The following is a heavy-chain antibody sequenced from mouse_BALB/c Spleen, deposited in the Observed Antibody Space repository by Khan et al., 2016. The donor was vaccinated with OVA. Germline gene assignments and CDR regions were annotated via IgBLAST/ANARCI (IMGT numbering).Heavy chain of an antibody. CDR3: TKSLLHYAMDD. Sequence: VQLQQSGAALVKPGASVKLSCTVSGFNIKDTYIHWMKQRPEPGLAWIGRLAPANGNTKCDPQFQGKVIITADTSSHPAYLPPTSLTSEDPAVSDGTKSLLHYAMDDWGQGTSVTGYS. J-gene: IGHJ4*01. CDR1: GFNIKDTY. CDR2: LAPANGNT. D-gene: IGHD1-2*01. V-gene: IGHV14-3*02.